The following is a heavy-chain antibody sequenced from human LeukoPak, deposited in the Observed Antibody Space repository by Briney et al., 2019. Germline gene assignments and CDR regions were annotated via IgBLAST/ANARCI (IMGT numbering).Heavy chain of an antibody. V-gene: IGHV3-7*01. CDR2: IKQDGSEK. J-gene: IGHJ5*02. Sequence: GGSLRLSCAASGFTFSSYAMSWVRQAPGKGLEWVANIKQDGSEKYYVDSVKGRFTISRDNSKNTLYLQMNSLRAEDTAVYYCARDRDPGFDPWGQGTLVTVSS. CDR1: GFTFSSYA. CDR3: ARDRDPGFDP.